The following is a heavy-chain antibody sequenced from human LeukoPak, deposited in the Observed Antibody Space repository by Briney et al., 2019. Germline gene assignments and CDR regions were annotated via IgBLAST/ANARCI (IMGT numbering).Heavy chain of an antibody. Sequence: SETLSLTCTVSGGSISSSSYYWGWIRQPPGKGLEWIGFIYYSGSTYYNPSLKSRVTISVDTSKNQFSLKLSSVTAADTAVYYCATTDSSGWINYHYFDYWGQGTLVTVSS. CDR2: IYYSGST. V-gene: IGHV4-39*01. D-gene: IGHD6-19*01. CDR1: GGSISSSSYY. CDR3: ATTDSSGWINYHYFDY. J-gene: IGHJ4*02.